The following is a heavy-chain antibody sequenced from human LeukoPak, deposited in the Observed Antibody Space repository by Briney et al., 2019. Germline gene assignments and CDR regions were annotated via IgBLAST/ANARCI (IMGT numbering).Heavy chain of an antibody. CDR2: IKQDGSQQ. CDR1: GFTFSSDW. J-gene: IGHJ4*02. V-gene: IGHV3-7*01. Sequence: GGSLRLSCAASGFTFSSDWMTWVRQAPGKGLEWVASIKQDGSQQFYVDSVKGRFTISRDNAKNSLYLQMYSLRAEDTPVYYCARIYYDYVWGSQRPFYFDYWGQGTLVTVSP. CDR3: ARIYYDYVWGSQRPFYFDY. D-gene: IGHD3-16*01.